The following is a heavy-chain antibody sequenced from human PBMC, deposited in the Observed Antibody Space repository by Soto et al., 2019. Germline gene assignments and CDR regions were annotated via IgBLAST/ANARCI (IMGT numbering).Heavy chain of an antibody. Sequence: ASVKVSCKASGYTFTIYGISWVRQAPGQGLEWMGWISAYNGNTNYAQKLQGRVTMTTDTSTSTAYMELRSLRSDDTAVYYCARVPTSGPQRALGYWGQGTLVTVSS. J-gene: IGHJ4*02. CDR1: GYTFTIYG. V-gene: IGHV1-18*01. D-gene: IGHD6-19*01. CDR2: ISAYNGNT. CDR3: ARVPTSGPQRALGY.